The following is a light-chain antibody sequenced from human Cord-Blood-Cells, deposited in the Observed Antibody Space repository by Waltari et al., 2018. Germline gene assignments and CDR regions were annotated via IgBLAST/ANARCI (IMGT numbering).Light chain of an antibody. Sequence: QSALTQPASVSGSPGKSITISCTGTSSDVGGYNYVSCYQQHPGKAPKLIIYDVSHRPSGISNRFSGSKSSNTASLTISGLQAEDEADYYCSSYTSSSTVFGTGTKVTVL. CDR3: SSYTSSSTV. CDR1: SSDVGGYNY. CDR2: DVS. V-gene: IGLV2-14*01. J-gene: IGLJ1*01.